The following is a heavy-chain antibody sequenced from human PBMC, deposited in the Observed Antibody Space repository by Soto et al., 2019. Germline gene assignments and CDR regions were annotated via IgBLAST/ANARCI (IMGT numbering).Heavy chain of an antibody. D-gene: IGHD6-19*01. CDR2: ISSSGTSA. Sequence: QVQLEESGGGLGKPGGSLRLSCADSGVTFSAVYMSWIRQAPNKGLEYISYISSSGTSANYADSVKGRFTISRDNAKNSLYLQMNILRAEDTAVYYWARDRGAVTGQYFDYWGQGALVTVSS. V-gene: IGHV3-11*05. CDR3: ARDRGAVTGQYFDY. J-gene: IGHJ4*02. CDR1: GVTFSAVY.